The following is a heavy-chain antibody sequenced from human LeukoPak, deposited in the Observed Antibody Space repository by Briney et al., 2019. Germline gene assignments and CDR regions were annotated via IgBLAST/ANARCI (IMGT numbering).Heavy chain of an antibody. Sequence: ASVKVSCKASGYTFTSYGISWVRQAPGQGLEWMGWISAYNGNTNYAQKLQGRVTMTTDTSTSTAYMELSSLRSEDTAVYYCARAYRRVAAAYYYMDVWGKGTTVTVSS. D-gene: IGHD6-13*01. CDR1: GYTFTSYG. V-gene: IGHV1-18*01. CDR3: ARAYRRVAAAYYYMDV. J-gene: IGHJ6*03. CDR2: ISAYNGNT.